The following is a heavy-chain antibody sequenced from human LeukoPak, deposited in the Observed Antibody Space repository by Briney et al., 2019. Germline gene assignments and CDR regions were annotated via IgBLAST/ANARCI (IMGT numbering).Heavy chain of an antibody. Sequence: SETLSLTCTVSGDSISCSTHFWGWIRQPPGKRLEWIGSIYYSGTTYYNPSLKRRVTISVDTSKNQFSLKLSSVTAADTAVYYCARSIRGYSSGWYYFDPWGQGTLVTVSS. CDR1: GDSISCSTHF. CDR2: IYYSGTT. V-gene: IGHV4-39*01. CDR3: ARSIRGYSSGWYYFDP. J-gene: IGHJ5*02. D-gene: IGHD6-19*01.